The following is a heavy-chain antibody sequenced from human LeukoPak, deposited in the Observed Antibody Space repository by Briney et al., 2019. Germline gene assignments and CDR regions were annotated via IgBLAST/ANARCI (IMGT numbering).Heavy chain of an antibody. V-gene: IGHV3-30-3*01. CDR2: TLYDGSEK. CDR3: ARDQGSYPYYYSGVDV. Sequence: LRLXXXASXXIXXNYAMHWVRQAXGXGLDWVAVTLYDGSEKYYADSVKGRFTISRDNTKNTLYLQMNSLRVEDTAVYYCARDQGSYPYYYSGVDVWGQGTTVTVSS. D-gene: IGHD1-26*01. CDR1: XXIXXNYA. J-gene: IGHJ6*02.